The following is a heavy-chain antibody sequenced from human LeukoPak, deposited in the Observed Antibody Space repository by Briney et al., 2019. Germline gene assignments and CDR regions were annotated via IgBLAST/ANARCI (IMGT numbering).Heavy chain of an antibody. CDR2: IYHSGNT. CDR1: GYSISTSYY. J-gene: IGHJ4*02. V-gene: IGHV4-38-2*02. Sequence: SETLSLTCTVSGYSISTSYYWGWIRQPPGKGLEWIGSIYHSGNTYYNPSLKSRVSISVDASKNQLSLRLSSVTAADTAVYYCARGQKYSYGYRVTELGSGYFDYWGQGTLVTVSS. CDR3: ARGQKYSYGYRVTELGSGYFDY. D-gene: IGHD5-18*01.